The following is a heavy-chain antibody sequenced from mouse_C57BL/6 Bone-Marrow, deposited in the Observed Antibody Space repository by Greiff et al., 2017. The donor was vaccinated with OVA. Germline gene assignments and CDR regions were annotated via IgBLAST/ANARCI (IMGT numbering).Heavy chain of an antibody. D-gene: IGHD1-1*01. J-gene: IGHJ1*03. CDR2: IWTGGGT. CDR3: AITYYGSSWYFDV. CDR1: GFSLTSYA. Sequence: VKLMESGPGLVAPSQSLSITCTVSGFSLTSYAISWVRQPPGKGLEWLGVIWTGGGTNYNSALKSRLSISKDNSKSQVFLKMNSLQTDDTARYYCAITYYGSSWYFDVWGTGTTVTVSS. V-gene: IGHV2-9-1*01.